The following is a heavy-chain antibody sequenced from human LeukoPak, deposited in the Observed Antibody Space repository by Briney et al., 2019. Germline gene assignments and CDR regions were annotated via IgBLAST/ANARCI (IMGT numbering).Heavy chain of an antibody. D-gene: IGHD3-3*01. J-gene: IGHJ4*02. CDR3: ARDGFDFWSGYPTTVDY. Sequence: GGSLRLSCVASGFTFSSYSMNWVRQSPAKGLEWVSYISSSSNTIYYADSEKGRFTISRDNANNSLYLQMNSLRAEDTAVYYCARDGFDFWSGYPTTVDYWGQGTLVTVSS. V-gene: IGHV3-48*01. CDR2: ISSSSNTI. CDR1: GFTFSSYS.